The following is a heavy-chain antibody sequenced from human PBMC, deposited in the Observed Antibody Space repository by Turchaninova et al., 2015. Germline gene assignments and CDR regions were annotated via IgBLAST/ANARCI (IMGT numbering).Heavy chain of an antibody. J-gene: IGHJ5*02. V-gene: IGHV2-26*01. Sequence: QVTLKESGPVLVKPTETLTLTCTLSWCTIQNARMGLSWIRQTQGKAREWLAHIFSKDEQSYSTYLKSRLTISKDTSKSQVVLTMTNMDPVDTATYYCARTYLEWPDIPARPARFDPWGQGTLVTVSS. CDR1: WCTIQNARMG. CDR2: IFSKDEQ. CDR3: ARTYLEWPDIPARPARFDP. D-gene: IGHD3-3*01.